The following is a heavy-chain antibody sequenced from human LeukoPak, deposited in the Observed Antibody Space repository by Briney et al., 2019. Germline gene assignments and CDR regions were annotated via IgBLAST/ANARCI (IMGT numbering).Heavy chain of an antibody. Sequence: GGSLRLSCTASGFTSTSYWMQWVRQAPGKGLVWISCVNNDGSDTKYADSVRGRFTISRDNAKNTVYPQMDSLRSEDTAVYYCVRGEAHDSWGQGTLITVSS. D-gene: IGHD1-26*01. CDR1: GFTSTSYW. J-gene: IGHJ4*02. CDR2: VNNDGSDT. CDR3: VRGEAHDS. V-gene: IGHV3-74*03.